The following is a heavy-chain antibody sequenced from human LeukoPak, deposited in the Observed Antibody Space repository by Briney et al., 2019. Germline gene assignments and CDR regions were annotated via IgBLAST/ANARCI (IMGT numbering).Heavy chain of an antibody. CDR3: AARKRGYSGYADGYYFDY. J-gene: IGHJ4*02. V-gene: IGHV1-18*01. D-gene: IGHD5-12*01. Sequence: ASVKVSCKASGYTFTNYGINWVRQAPGQGLEWMGWISGYSGNTNYAQKVQGRVTMTADTSTSTAYMELRSLRSDDTAVYYCAARKRGYSGYADGYYFDYWGQGTLVTVSS. CDR2: ISGYSGNT. CDR1: GYTFTNYG.